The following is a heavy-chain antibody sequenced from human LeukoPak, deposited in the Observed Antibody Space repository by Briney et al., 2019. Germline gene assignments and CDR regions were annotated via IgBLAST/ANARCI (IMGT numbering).Heavy chain of an antibody. J-gene: IGHJ4*02. CDR3: ARDHGDYFDY. CDR2: ISSSSSTI. Sequence: PGGSLRLSCAASGFTFSSYSMNWVRQAPGKGLEWVSYISSSSSTIYYADSVKGRFTISRDNAKNSLYLQMNSLRAEDTAVYYCARDHGDYFDYWGQGTLVTVSS. V-gene: IGHV3-48*01. D-gene: IGHD4-17*01. CDR1: GFTFSSYS.